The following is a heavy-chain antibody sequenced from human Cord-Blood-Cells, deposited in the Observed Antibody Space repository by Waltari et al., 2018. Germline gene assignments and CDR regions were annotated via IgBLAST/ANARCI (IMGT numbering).Heavy chain of an antibody. J-gene: IGHJ3*02. D-gene: IGHD3-3*01. CDR1: GYTFTSYG. Sequence: QVQLVQSGAEVKKPGASVKVSCKASGYTFTSYGISWVRQAPGQGLEWMGWISAYNGNTNYAQKLQGRVTMTTDTSTSTAYMGLRSLRSDDTAVYYCARDIGLWSGYHNPGAFDIWGQGTMVTVSS. CDR2: ISAYNGNT. V-gene: IGHV1-18*01. CDR3: ARDIGLWSGYHNPGAFDI.